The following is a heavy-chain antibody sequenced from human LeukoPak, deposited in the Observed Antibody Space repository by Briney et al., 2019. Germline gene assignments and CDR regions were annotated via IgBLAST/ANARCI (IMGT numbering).Heavy chain of an antibody. CDR1: GGTFNNSA. V-gene: IGHV1-69*05. CDR3: ARDVHGDYGSGWFDP. CDR2: IMPLFGTA. D-gene: IGHD4-17*01. Sequence: SSVTVSFKSSGGTFNNSAISWVRQAPGQGLEWLGGIMPLFGTAGYAQKFQGRVTITKDESTRTVYWELTSLTSDDTAVYYCARDVHGDYGSGWFDPWGQGTLVSVSS. J-gene: IGHJ5*02.